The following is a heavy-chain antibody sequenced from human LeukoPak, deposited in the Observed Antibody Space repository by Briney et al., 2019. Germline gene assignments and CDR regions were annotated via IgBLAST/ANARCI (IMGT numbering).Heavy chain of an antibody. V-gene: IGHV1-2*04. D-gene: IGHD3-3*01. J-gene: IGHJ6*03. CDR3: ARVFGVVISHYYMDV. Sequence: ASVKVSCKASGYTFTGYYMHWVRQAPGQGLEWMGWINPNSGGTNYAQKFQGWVTMTRDTSISTAYMELSRLRSDDTAVYYCARVFGVVISHYYMDVWGKGTTVTVSS. CDR2: INPNSGGT. CDR1: GYTFTGYY.